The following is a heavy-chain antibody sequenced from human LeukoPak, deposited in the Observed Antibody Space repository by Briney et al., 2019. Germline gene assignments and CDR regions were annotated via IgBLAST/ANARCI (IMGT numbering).Heavy chain of an antibody. Sequence: GSSVNVSCKASGGTFSSYAISWVRQAPGQGLEWMGGIIPIFGAANYAQKFQGRVTITADESTSTAYMELSSLRSEDTAVYYCARTRDISSSWYFLHHFDYWGQGTLVTVSS. V-gene: IGHV1-69*01. CDR2: IIPIFGAA. J-gene: IGHJ4*02. CDR1: GGTFSSYA. CDR3: ARTRDISSSWYFLHHFDY. D-gene: IGHD6-13*01.